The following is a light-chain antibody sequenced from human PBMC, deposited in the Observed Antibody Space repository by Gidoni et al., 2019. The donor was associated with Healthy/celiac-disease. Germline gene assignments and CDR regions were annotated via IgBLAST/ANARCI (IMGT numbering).Light chain of an antibody. CDR3: QAWDSSFVV. V-gene: IGLV3-1*01. CDR2: QDT. J-gene: IGLJ2*01. Sequence: SYELTPPPSVAVSPGQTASITCSGDKLGSNYACWCQQKPGQSPVLVIYQDTKRPSGIPARFSGSNSGNTATLTIRGTQAMDEADYYCQAWDSSFVVFGGGTKLTVL. CDR1: KLGSNY.